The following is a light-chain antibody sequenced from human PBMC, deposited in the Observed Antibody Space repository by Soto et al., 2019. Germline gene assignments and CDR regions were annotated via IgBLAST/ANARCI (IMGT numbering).Light chain of an antibody. CDR1: QGIRSD. J-gene: IGKJ4*01. CDR2: VAS. V-gene: IGKV1-6*01. Sequence: AIQMTQSPSSLSASIVDRVTISFRASQGIRSDLSWYQQKPGRAPKLLIYVASTLQSGVPSRFSGSGSGTDFTLTISRLQPEDFATYYCLQDFNFPLTFGGGTKVDIK. CDR3: LQDFNFPLT.